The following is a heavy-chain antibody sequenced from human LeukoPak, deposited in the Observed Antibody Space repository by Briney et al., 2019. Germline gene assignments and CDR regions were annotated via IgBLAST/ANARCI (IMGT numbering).Heavy chain of an antibody. V-gene: IGHV3-43*01. CDR2: ISWDGGST. D-gene: IGHD3-3*01. CDR3: AKDKSSGRSGYFDY. Sequence: GGSLRLSCAASGFTFDDYTMHWVRQAPGKGLEWVSLISWDGGSTYYADSVKGRFTISRDNSKNSLYLQMNSLRTEGTALYYCAKDKSSGRSGYFDYWGQGTLVTVSS. J-gene: IGHJ4*02. CDR1: GFTFDDYT.